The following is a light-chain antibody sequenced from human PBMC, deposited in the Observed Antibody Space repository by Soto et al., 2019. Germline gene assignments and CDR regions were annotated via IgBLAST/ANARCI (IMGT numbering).Light chain of an antibody. V-gene: IGLV2-14*03. CDR1: SSDVGGYNY. CDR2: DVS. CDR3: SSYTTSNTRQIV. J-gene: IGLJ1*01. Sequence: QSVLTQPASVSGSPGQSITISCTGTSSDVGGYNYVSWYQHHPGKAPKLLIYDVSNRPSGISNRFSGSKSDNTASLTISGXQPEDEADYYCSSYTTSNTRQIVFGTGTKLTVL.